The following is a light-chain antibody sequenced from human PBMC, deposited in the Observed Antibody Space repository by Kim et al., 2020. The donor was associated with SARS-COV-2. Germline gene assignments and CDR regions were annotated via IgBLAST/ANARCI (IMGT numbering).Light chain of an antibody. Sequence: SVGDRVTINCRASQSISSYLNWFQQKPGKAPKRLIYAASSLQSGVPSRFSGRESGTDFTLTISSMQPEDFATYCCQQSYSTPRTFGQGTKVDIK. J-gene: IGKJ1*01. CDR2: AAS. CDR3: QQSYSTPRT. CDR1: QSISSY. V-gene: IGKV1-39*01.